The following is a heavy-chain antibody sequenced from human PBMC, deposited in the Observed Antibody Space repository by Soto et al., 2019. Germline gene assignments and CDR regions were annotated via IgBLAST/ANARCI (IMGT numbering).Heavy chain of an antibody. D-gene: IGHD6-6*01. V-gene: IGHV3-74*01. CDR2: INSDGSST. CDR3: ARGPAEIAAHYYYYYMDV. J-gene: IGHJ6*03. Sequence: GGSLRLSCAASGFTFSSYWMHWVRQAPGKGLVWVSRINSDGSSTSYADSVKGRFTISRDNAKNTLYLQMNSLRAEDTAVYYCARGPAEIAAHYYYYYMDVWGKGTTVTVSS. CDR1: GFTFSSYW.